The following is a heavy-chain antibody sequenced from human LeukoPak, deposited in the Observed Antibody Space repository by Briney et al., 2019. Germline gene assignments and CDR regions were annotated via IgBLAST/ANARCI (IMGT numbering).Heavy chain of an antibody. D-gene: IGHD3-22*01. J-gene: IGHJ3*02. Sequence: PGGSLRLSCAASGFTFSSYAMSWVRQAPGKGLEWVSAISGSGGSTYYADSVKGRFTISRDNSKNTLYLQMNSLRAEDTAVYYCAKDLGDDSSGSHAFDIWGQGTMVTVSS. CDR3: AKDLGDDSSGSHAFDI. CDR2: ISGSGGST. V-gene: IGHV3-23*01. CDR1: GFTFSSYA.